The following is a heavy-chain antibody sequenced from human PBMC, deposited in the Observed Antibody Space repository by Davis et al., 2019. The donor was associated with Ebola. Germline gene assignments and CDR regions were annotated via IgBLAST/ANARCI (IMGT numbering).Heavy chain of an antibody. V-gene: IGHV3-30*02. Sequence: GESLKISCAVSGFTFSTYGMHWVRQTPGKGLEWVAFIRYDGSYKYYADSVKGRFTISRDNAKNSLFLQMNSLRGEDAAVYYCARGGRWYDIMTEASLMDVWGKGTTVAVSP. D-gene: IGHD3-9*01. J-gene: IGHJ6*04. CDR1: GFTFSTYG. CDR3: ARGGRWYDIMTEASLMDV. CDR2: IRYDGSYK.